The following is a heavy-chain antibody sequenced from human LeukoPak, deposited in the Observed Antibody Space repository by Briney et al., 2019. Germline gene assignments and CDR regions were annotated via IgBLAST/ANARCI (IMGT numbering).Heavy chain of an antibody. D-gene: IGHD2-21*01. CDR3: ARRQQTGGDNGLHNWFDP. V-gene: IGHV4-59*08. CDR1: DGSSSSSS. J-gene: IGHJ5*02. CDR2: IYYSGSN. Sequence: KPSETLSLTCTVSDGSSSSSSWNWIRQPPDKGLEWLGYIYYSGSNKYNPSLESRVTISVDTSKNQISLKLRSVTAADTAIYYCARRQQTGGDNGLHNWFDPWSQGTLVTVSS.